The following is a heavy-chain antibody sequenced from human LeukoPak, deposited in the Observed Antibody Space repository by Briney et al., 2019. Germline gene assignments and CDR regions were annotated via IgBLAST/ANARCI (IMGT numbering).Heavy chain of an antibody. Sequence: PSETLSLTCTVSGGSISSYYWSWIRQPAGKGLEWIGRIYTSGSTNYNPSLKSRVTISVDTSKNQFSLKLSSVTAADTAVYYCARAGRSGYNPAHYMDVWGKGTTVTVSS. CDR1: GGSISSYY. CDR2: IYTSGST. D-gene: IGHD3-3*01. J-gene: IGHJ6*03. CDR3: ARAGRSGYNPAHYMDV. V-gene: IGHV4-4*07.